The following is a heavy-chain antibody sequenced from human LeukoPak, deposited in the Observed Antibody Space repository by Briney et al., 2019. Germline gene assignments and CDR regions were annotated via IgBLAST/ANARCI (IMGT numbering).Heavy chain of an antibody. CDR1: GYTFTGYY. D-gene: IGHD6-13*01. V-gene: IGHV1-2*02. CDR3: ARAGSWYSYGMDL. J-gene: IGHJ6*02. Sequence: ASVKVSCKASGYTFTGYYLHWVRQAPGQGLEWMAWINPDSGGTIYAQKFQGRVTMTRDTSITTAYMELSRLTSDDTAVYFCARAGSWYSYGMDLWGQGTTVTVSS. CDR2: INPDSGGT.